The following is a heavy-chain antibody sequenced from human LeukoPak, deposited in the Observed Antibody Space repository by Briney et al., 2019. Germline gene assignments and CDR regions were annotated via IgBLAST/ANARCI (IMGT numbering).Heavy chain of an antibody. V-gene: IGHV3-23*01. CDR3: AKSGYIVVVPGALDY. CDR2: ISGSGGST. J-gene: IGHJ4*02. Sequence: TGGSLRLSCAASGFTFRDYWMSWVRQAPGKGLEWVSAISGSGGSTYYADSVKGRFTISRDNSKNTLYLQMNSLRAEDTAVYYCAKSGYIVVVPGALDYWGQGTLVTVSS. CDR1: GFTFRDYW. D-gene: IGHD2-2*01.